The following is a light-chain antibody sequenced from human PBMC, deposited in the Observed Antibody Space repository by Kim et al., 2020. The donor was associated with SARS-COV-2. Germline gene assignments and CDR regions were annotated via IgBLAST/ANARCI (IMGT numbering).Light chain of an antibody. CDR3: QHDGNRRT. CDR2: GAS. Sequence: EIVMMQSPATLSVSPGERATLACRASQSVSTNLAWYQQKPGQAPRLLIYGASTRATGVPARFSGSGSGTDFTLTISSLQSEDFAVYYWQHDGNRRTFGQGTRLEIK. V-gene: IGKV3-15*01. CDR1: QSVSTN. J-gene: IGKJ5*01.